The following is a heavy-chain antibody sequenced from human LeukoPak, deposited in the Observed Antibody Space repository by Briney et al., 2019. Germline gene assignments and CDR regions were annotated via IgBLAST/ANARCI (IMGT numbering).Heavy chain of an antibody. CDR2: ISSRSTYR. V-gene: IGHV3-21*06. J-gene: IGHJ4*02. Sequence: GGSLSLSCEASGFSFSMYDMTWVRQAPGKGLEYVSSISSRSTYRFSADSVRGRFTISRDDAKNLLFLHMNSLRGDDMAVYYCARLGPGRDVSNSFDLWGQGTLVTVSS. CDR3: ARLGPGRDVSNSFDL. D-gene: IGHD5-24*01. CDR1: GFSFSMYD.